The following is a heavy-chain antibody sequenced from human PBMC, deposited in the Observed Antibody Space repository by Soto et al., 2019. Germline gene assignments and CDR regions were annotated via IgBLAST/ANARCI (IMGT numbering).Heavy chain of an antibody. CDR3: ARVPDCSGGSCYAFY. CDR1: GFTFSSYA. V-gene: IGHV3-30-3*01. J-gene: IGHJ4*02. D-gene: IGHD2-15*01. CDR2: ISYDGSNK. Sequence: QVQLVESGGGVVQPGRSLRLSCAASGFTFSSYAMHWVRQAPGKGLEWVAVISYDGSNKYYADSVKGRFTISRDNSKNTLYRQMNSLRAEDTAVYYCARVPDCSGGSCYAFYWGQGTLVTVSS.